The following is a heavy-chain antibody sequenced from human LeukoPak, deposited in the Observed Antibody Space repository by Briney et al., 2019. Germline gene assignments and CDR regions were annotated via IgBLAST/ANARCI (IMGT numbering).Heavy chain of an antibody. Sequence: AGGSLRLSCAASGFTFSSYGMHWVRQAPGKGVEWVAVIWYDGSNKYYADSVKGRFTISRDNSKNTLYLQMNSLRAEDTAVYYCARLLGYYYDSSGYEDAFDIWGQGTMVTVSS. D-gene: IGHD3-22*01. J-gene: IGHJ3*02. CDR3: ARLLGYYYDSSGYEDAFDI. CDR1: GFTFSSYG. CDR2: IWYDGSNK. V-gene: IGHV3-33*01.